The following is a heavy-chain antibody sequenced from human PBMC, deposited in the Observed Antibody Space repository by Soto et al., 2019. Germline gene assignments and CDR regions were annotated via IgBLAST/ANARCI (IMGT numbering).Heavy chain of an antibody. CDR3: AREADCGGDCFHFEY. D-gene: IGHD2-21*02. Sequence: ASVKVSCKASGYTFTSYYMHWVRQAPGQGLEWMGIINPSGGSTSYAQKFQGRVTMTRDTSTSTVYMELSSLRSEDTAVYYCAREADCGGDCFHFEYWGQGTLVTVSS. J-gene: IGHJ4*02. CDR2: INPSGGST. V-gene: IGHV1-46*01. CDR1: GYTFTSYY.